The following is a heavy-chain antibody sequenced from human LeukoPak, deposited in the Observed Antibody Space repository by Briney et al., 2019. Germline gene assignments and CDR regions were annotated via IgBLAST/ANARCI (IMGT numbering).Heavy chain of an antibody. V-gene: IGHV3-33*06. D-gene: IGHD3-3*01. CDR1: GFTFNTFG. CDR2: IWFDGSVK. Sequence: GGSLRLPCAASGFTFNTFGMHWVRQAPGQGLEWVAAIWFDGSVKHYSDAVKGRFTISRDNSLNTLYLQMNSLRVEDTAIYYCAKDTAVQFLEPAFWGQGTLVTVSS. CDR3: AKDTAVQFLEPAF. J-gene: IGHJ4*02.